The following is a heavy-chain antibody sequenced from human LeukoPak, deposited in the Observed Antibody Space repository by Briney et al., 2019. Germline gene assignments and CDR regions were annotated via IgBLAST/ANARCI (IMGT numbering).Heavy chain of an antibody. CDR3: ARDAVVVAATPYNWFDP. Sequence: ASVKVSCKASGGTFSSYAISWVRQAPGQGLKWMGGIIPIFGTANYAQKFQGRVTITADESTSTAYMELSSLRSEDTAVYYCARDAVVVAATPYNWFDPWGQGTLVTVSS. D-gene: IGHD2-15*01. J-gene: IGHJ5*02. V-gene: IGHV1-69*13. CDR1: GGTFSSYA. CDR2: IIPIFGTA.